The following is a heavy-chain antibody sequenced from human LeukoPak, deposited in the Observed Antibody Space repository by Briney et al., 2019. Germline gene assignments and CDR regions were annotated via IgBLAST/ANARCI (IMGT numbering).Heavy chain of an antibody. D-gene: IGHD3-10*01. CDR1: GGTFSSYA. CDR3: ASLEKSFYYGSGSYNSDDAFDI. V-gene: IGHV1-69*06. CDR2: IIPIFGTA. Sequence: SVKVSCTASGGTFSSYAISWVRQAPGQGLEWMGGIIPIFGTANYAQKFQGRVTITADRSTSTAYMELSSLRSEDTAVYYCASLEKSFYYGSGSYNSDDAFDIWGQGTMVTVSS. J-gene: IGHJ3*02.